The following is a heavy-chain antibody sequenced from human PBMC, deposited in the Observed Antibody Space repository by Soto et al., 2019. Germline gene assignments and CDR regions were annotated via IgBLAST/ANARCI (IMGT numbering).Heavy chain of an antibody. CDR3: ARVGEQYVGYVYYYYDYMYF. V-gene: IGHV3-7*01. CDR2: IKQDGSEK. J-gene: IGHJ6*03. D-gene: IGHD5-12*01. Sequence: HPGGSLRLSCAASGFTFSSYWMSWVRQAPGKGLEWVANIKQDGSEKYYVDSVKGRFTISRDNAKNSLYLQMNSLRAEDTAVYCCARVGEQYVGYVYYYYDYMYFCGKGTTVTVSS. CDR1: GFTFSSYW.